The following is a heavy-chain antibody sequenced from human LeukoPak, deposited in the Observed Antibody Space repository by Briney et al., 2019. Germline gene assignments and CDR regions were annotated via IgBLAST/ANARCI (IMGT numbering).Heavy chain of an antibody. D-gene: IGHD6-13*01. V-gene: IGHV3-23*01. CDR2: ISGSGGST. CDR1: GFTFSSYT. J-gene: IGHJ4*02. Sequence: GGSLRLSCAASGFTFSSYTMRWVRQAPGKGLEWVSSISGSGGSTYCSDSVKGRFTSSRDNSKNTLYLQMNSLRVEDTAVYYCATSSTWQTMNFDYWGQGTLVTVSS. CDR3: ATSSTWQTMNFDY.